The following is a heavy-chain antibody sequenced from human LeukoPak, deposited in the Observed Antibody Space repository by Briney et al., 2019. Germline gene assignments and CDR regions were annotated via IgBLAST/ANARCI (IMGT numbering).Heavy chain of an antibody. Sequence: GGSLRLSCAASGLTFNNAWMTWVRQAPGKGLEWVAVISYDGSNKYYADSVKGRFTISRDNSKNTLYLQMNSLRAEDTAVYYCAKDRGSGDLYYFDYWGQGTLVTVSS. V-gene: IGHV3-30*18. CDR2: ISYDGSNK. D-gene: IGHD6-19*01. J-gene: IGHJ4*02. CDR3: AKDRGSGDLYYFDY. CDR1: GLTFNNAW.